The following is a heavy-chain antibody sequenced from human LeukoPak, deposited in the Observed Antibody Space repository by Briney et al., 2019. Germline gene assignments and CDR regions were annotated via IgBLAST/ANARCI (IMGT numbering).Heavy chain of an antibody. J-gene: IGHJ3*02. CDR2: IRSRDRTI. V-gene: IGHV3-48*01. Sequence: PGGSLRLSCAASGFTFSTYSINWVRQAPGKGLEWVSYIRSRDRTIYYADSVKGRFTISTDNAENSLYLQMNSLRAEDTAVYYCAKKRGFYYYGSGSPDAFDIWGQGTMVTVSS. CDR1: GFTFSTYS. CDR3: AKKRGFYYYGSGSPDAFDI. D-gene: IGHD3-10*01.